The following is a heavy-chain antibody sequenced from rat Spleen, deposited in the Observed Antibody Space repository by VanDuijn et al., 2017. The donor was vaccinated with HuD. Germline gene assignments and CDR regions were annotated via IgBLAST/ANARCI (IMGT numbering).Heavy chain of an antibody. CDR1: GYSLSTSG. Sequence: VQLKESGPGLVQPSQTLSLTCSVSGYSLSTSGVNWVRQPPGKGLEWMGGIWGNGNTDYNSALKSRLSISRDTSKSQVFLKMNSLQAEDTAMYFCTTVGYWGQGVMVTVSS. D-gene: IGHD1-1*01. V-gene: IGHV2-13*01. CDR3: TTVGY. J-gene: IGHJ2*01. CDR2: IWGNGNT.